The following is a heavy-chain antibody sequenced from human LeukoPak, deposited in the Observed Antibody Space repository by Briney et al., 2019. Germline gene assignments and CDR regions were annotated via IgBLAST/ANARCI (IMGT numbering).Heavy chain of an antibody. Sequence: PGGSLRLSCAASGFTFSNYWMHWVRHTPGKGLVWVSHINSDGTTINYADSVKGRFTISRDNAKNTLYLQMNSLRVEDTAVYYCARESLVAVAADYWGQGTLVTVSS. CDR3: ARESLVAVAADY. CDR2: INSDGTTI. D-gene: IGHD6-19*01. CDR1: GFTFSNYW. V-gene: IGHV3-74*01. J-gene: IGHJ4*02.